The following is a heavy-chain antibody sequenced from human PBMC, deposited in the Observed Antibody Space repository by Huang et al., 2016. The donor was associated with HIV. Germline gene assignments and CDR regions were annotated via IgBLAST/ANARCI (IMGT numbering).Heavy chain of an antibody. V-gene: IGHV1-18*04. D-gene: IGHD3-16*01. CDR2: ISGDNVST. CDR3: ARTKGEFDF. Sequence: FHIYDMTWVRQTPGQGLEWMGWISGDNVSTRFAQKFQDILTMTTDVSTSTAYLELRSLRLDDTAVYYCARTKGEFDFWGQGALVTVSS. CDR1: FHIYD. J-gene: IGHJ4*02.